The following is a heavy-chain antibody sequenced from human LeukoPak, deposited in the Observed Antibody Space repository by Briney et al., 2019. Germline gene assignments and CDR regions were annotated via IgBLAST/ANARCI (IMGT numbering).Heavy chain of an antibody. CDR3: AKDLRATTTVTFYYYYGMDV. J-gene: IGHJ6*02. D-gene: IGHD4-17*01. CDR2: ISYDGSNE. Sequence: GRSLRLSCAASGFTFSSYGMHWVRQAPGKGLEWVAVISYDGSNEYYADSVKGRFTISRDNSKNTLYLQMNSLRAEDTAVYYCAKDLRATTTVTFYYYYGMDVWGQGTTVTVSS. CDR1: GFTFSSYG. V-gene: IGHV3-30*18.